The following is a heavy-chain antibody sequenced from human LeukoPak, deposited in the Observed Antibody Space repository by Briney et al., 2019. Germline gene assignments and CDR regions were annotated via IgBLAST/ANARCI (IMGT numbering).Heavy chain of an antibody. V-gene: IGHV3-74*01. CDR2: INHDGSST. CDR3: AKDWAWGWFDP. D-gene: IGHD3-16*01. J-gene: IGHJ5*02. CDR1: GFTFTTFW. Sequence: GGSLRLSCATSGFTFTTFWMHWVRQAPGKGLVWVSRINHDGSSTNYADSVKGRFTISRDNAKNTVYLQMNSLRAEDTAVYYCAKDWAWGWFDPWGQGTLVTVSS.